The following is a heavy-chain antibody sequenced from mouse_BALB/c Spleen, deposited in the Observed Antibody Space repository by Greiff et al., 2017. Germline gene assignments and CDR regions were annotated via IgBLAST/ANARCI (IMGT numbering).Heavy chain of an antibody. D-gene: IGHD2-10*01. J-gene: IGHJ4*01. V-gene: IGHV5-17*02. Sequence: EVQVVESGGGLVQPGGSRKLSCAASGFTFSSFGMHWVRQAPEKGLEWVAYISSGSSTIYYADTVKGRFTISRDNPKNTLFLQMTSLRSEDTAMYYCARSYYGNYNYAMGYWGQGTSVTVSS. CDR3: ARSYYGNYNYAMGY. CDR2: ISSGSSTI. CDR1: GFTFSSFG.